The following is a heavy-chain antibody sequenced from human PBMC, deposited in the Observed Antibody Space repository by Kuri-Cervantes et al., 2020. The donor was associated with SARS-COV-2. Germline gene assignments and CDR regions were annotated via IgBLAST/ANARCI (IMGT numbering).Heavy chain of an antibody. CDR1: GFTFSSYW. V-gene: IGHV3-7*01. Sequence: ETLSLTCAASGFTFSSYWMSWVRQAPGKGLEWVANIKQDGSEKYYVDSVKGRFTISRDNAKNSLYLQMNSLRAEDTAVYYCARGPPKYPDQNPYRYYYYMDVWGKGTTVTVSS. D-gene: IGHD3-16*02. CDR3: ARGPPKYPDQNPYRYYYYMDV. CDR2: IKQDGSEK. J-gene: IGHJ6*03.